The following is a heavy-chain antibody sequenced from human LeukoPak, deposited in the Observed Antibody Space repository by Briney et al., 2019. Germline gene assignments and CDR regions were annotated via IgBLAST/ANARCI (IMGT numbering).Heavy chain of an antibody. Sequence: GGSLRLSCAASGFTFTGNAMSWVGQAPGKGLEWVSGFTSGGDNTYYSDSVKGRFTISRDTSKSTLYLQMNSLRVEDTALYYCAKRIGYGYGLDHWGQGTLVTVSS. CDR1: GFTFTGNA. V-gene: IGHV3-23*01. CDR3: AKRIGYGYGLDH. J-gene: IGHJ5*02. CDR2: FTSGGDNT. D-gene: IGHD5-18*01.